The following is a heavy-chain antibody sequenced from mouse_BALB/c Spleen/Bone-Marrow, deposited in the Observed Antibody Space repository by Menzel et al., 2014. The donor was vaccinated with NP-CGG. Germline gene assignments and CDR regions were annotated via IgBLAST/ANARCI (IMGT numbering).Heavy chain of an antibody. V-gene: IGHV10-1*02. D-gene: IGHD2-3*01. CDR3: VRCDDGCFAY. CDR2: IRSKSNNYAT. CDR1: GFTFNTYA. J-gene: IGHJ3*01. Sequence: EVHLVESGGGLVQPTGSLKLSCAASGFTFNTYAMNWVRQAPGRGLEWVARIRSKSNNYATYYADSVKDRFTVSRDDSQSMLFLKKNNLKTEDTAMYYCVRCDDGCFAYWGQGTLVTVSA.